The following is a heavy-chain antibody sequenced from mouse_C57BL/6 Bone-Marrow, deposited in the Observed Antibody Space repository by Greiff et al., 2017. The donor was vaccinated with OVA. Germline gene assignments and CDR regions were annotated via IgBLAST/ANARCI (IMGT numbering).Heavy chain of an antibody. CDR2: IDPSDSYT. V-gene: IGHV1-50*01. D-gene: IGHD1-1*01. J-gene: IGHJ3*01. Sequence: VQLQESGAELVKPGASVKLSCKASGYTFTSYWMQWVKQRPGQGLEWIGEIDPSDSYTNYNQKFKGKATLTVDTSSSTAYMQLSSLTSEDSAVYYCAREGGFLLRWFAYWGQGTLVTVSA. CDR1: GYTFTSYW. CDR3: AREGGFLLRWFAY.